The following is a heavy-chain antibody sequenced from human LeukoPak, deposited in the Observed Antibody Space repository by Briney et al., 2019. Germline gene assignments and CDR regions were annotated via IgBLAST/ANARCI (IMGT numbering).Heavy chain of an antibody. J-gene: IGHJ4*02. Sequence: GGSLRLSCAASGFTFSSYSMNWVRQAPGKALECVSSISSSSSYIYYADSVKGRFTISRDNATNSLYLQMNSLRAEDTAVYYCARDRVRAVAGTGGYWGQGTLVTVSS. CDR2: ISSSSSYI. V-gene: IGHV3-21*01. CDR1: GFTFSSYS. CDR3: ARDRVRAVAGTGGY. D-gene: IGHD6-19*01.